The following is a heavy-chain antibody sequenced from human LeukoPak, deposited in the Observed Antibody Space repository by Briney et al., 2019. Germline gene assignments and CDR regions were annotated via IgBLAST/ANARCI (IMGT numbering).Heavy chain of an antibody. CDR1: GGSISSGSYY. D-gene: IGHD1-14*01. J-gene: IGHJ4*02. CDR3: ARDSGILDY. V-gene: IGHV4-61*02. CDR2: IYTSGST. Sequence: SETLSLTCTVSGGSISSGSYYWSWIRQPAGKGLEWIGRIYTSGSTNYNPSLKSRVTISVGTSKNQFSLKLSSVTAADTAVYYCARDSGILDYWGQGTLVTVSS.